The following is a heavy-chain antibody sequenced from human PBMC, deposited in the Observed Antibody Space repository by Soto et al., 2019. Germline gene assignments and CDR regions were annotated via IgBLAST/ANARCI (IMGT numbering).Heavy chain of an antibody. CDR1: VGTFNSHA. Sequence: QVQLVQSGAEVKKPGSSVKVSCKASVGTFNSHAISWVRKAPGQGLEWMGGIIPIFSTPNYAQKFQGRVTITADKSTSTAYIELRSLRSEDTAVYYCARDHSSTWLRAMDVWGQGCTVTVSS. D-gene: IGHD2-2*01. CDR3: ARDHSSTWLRAMDV. CDR2: IIPIFSTP. V-gene: IGHV1-69*06. J-gene: IGHJ6*02.